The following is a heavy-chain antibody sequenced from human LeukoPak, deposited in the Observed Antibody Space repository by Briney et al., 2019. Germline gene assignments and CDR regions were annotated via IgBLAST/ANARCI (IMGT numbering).Heavy chain of an antibody. CDR3: AKLLGTIYPLWGMDV. CDR1: GVTFSKYA. V-gene: IGHV3-23*01. J-gene: IGHJ6*02. Sequence: PGGSLRLSSAVSGVTFSKYAMSWFRQAPGKGLEWVSGISNSGASSYYANSVKGRFTISRDNSKNTLYLQMNSLRADDTAVYYCAKLLGTIYPLWGMDVWGPGTTVTVSS. CDR2: ISNSGASS. D-gene: IGHD2-21*01.